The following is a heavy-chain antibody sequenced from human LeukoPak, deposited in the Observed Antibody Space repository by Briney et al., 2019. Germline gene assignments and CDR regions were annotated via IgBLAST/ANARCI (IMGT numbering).Heavy chain of an antibody. J-gene: IGHJ4*02. D-gene: IGHD1-26*01. CDR3: ASYPYSGSYFFDY. CDR1: GFTFSSYR. CDR2: ISSSSSYI. Sequence: GGSLRLSCAASGFTFSSYRMNWVRQAPGKGLELVSSISSSSSYIYYADSVKGRFTISRDNAKNSLYLQMNSLRAEDTAVYYCASYPYSGSYFFDYWGQGTLVTVSS. V-gene: IGHV3-21*01.